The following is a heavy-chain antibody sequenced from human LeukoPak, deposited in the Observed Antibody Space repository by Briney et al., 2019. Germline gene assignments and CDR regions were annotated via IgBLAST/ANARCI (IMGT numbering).Heavy chain of an antibody. CDR3: ARAYGIAVAGTDFWDY. V-gene: IGHV1-69*01. J-gene: IGHJ4*02. D-gene: IGHD6-19*01. CDR1: GGTFISYA. Sequence: SVKVSCKAYGGTFISYAISWVRQAPGQGLEWMGGIIPIFGTANYAQKFQGRVTITADESTSTAYMELSSLRSEDTAVYYCARAYGIAVAGTDFWDYWGQGTLVTVSS. CDR2: IIPIFGTA.